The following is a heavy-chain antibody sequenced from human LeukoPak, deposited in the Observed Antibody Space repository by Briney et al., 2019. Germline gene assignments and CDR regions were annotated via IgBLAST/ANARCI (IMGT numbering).Heavy chain of an antibody. V-gene: IGHV4-59*01. Sequence: PSETLSLTCTVSGGSISSYYWSWIRQPPGKGLEWIGYIYYSGSTNYKPSLKSRVTISVDTSKNQFSLKLSSVTAADTAVYYCARVGMGALGIDYWGQGTLVTVSS. J-gene: IGHJ4*02. D-gene: IGHD1-26*01. CDR2: IYYSGST. CDR3: ARVGMGALGIDY. CDR1: GGSISSYY.